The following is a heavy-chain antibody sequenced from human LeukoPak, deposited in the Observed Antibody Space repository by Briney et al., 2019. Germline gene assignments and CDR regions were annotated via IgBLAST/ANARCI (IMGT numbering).Heavy chain of an antibody. CDR3: ARALVGKWELLPYYYYYMDV. V-gene: IGHV1-18*01. J-gene: IGHJ6*03. CDR1: GYTFTSYG. Sequence: ASVKVSCKASGYTFTSYGISWVRQAPGQGLEWMGWISAYNGNTNYAQKLQGRVTMTTDTSTSTAYMELRSLRSDDTAVYYCARALVGKWELLPYYYYYMDVWGKGTTVTVSS. D-gene: IGHD1-26*01. CDR2: ISAYNGNT.